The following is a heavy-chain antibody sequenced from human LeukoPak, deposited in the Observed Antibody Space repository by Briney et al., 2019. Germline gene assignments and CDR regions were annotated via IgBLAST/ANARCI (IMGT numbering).Heavy chain of an antibody. Sequence: PGGSLTLSCTVSGFTFSSSAMSWLRQASRKGLEWVSGISDSGDREYYAGSVKVRLTNSRDNALNTLYLQMNRLRADDTAVYYCAKNSPLGGVYENWGRGTLVTVSS. J-gene: IGHJ4*02. CDR2: ISDSGDRE. D-gene: IGHD3-16*01. CDR3: AKNSPLGGVYEN. V-gene: IGHV3-23*01. CDR1: GFTFSSSA.